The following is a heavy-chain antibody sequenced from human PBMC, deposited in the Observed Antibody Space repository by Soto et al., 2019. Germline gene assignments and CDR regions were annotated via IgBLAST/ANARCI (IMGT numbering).Heavy chain of an antibody. CDR1: GFTFINYA. V-gene: IGHV3-23*01. D-gene: IGHD6-19*01. J-gene: IGHJ4*02. CDR2: ISGNGANT. Sequence: GGSLRLSCAASGFTFINYAMSWVRQAPGEGLEWVSTISGNGANTHYADSVKGRFSISRDNSKNTLYIQMNSLRAEDMAVYYCAKDYGSSRYFFDYWGQGALVTVSS. CDR3: AKDYGSSRYFFDY.